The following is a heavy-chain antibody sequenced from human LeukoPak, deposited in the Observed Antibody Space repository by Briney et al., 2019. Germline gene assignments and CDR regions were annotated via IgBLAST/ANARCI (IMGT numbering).Heavy chain of an antibody. V-gene: IGHV1-18*01. J-gene: IGHJ4*02. CDR2: ISAYNGNT. D-gene: IGHD2-15*01. CDR1: GYTFTSYG. Sequence: ASVKVSCQASGYTFTSYGISWVRQAPGQGLEWMGWISAYNGNTNYAQKLQGRVTMTTDTSTSTAYMELRSLRSDDTAVYYCARDQGSVAATHRLFDYWGQGTLVTVSS. CDR3: ARDQGSVAATHRLFDY.